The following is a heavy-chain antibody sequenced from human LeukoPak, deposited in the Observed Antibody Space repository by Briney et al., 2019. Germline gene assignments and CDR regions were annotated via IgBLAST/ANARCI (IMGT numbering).Heavy chain of an antibody. D-gene: IGHD4-23*01. CDR3: ARRDYGGKHFDY. CDR2: IYPSESDT. Sequence: GESLQTTRQDSGYSFTTYWIGWVRQLPGKGLEWMGIIYPSESDTRYSPSFQGQVTISADKSISTAYLQWSSLKASDTAMYYCARRDYGGKHFDYWGQGTLVTVSS. V-gene: IGHV5-51*01. J-gene: IGHJ4*02. CDR1: GYSFTTYW.